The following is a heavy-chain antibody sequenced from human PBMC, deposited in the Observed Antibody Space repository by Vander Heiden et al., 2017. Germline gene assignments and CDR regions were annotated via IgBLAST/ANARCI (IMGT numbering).Heavy chain of an antibody. D-gene: IGHD1-7*01. Sequence: QVQLVESGGGLVKPGGSLRLSCAASGLTFSAYYRNCIRQAPGKGLEWVSYISSGSSYTNYADSVKGRFTISRDNAKNSLYLQMNSLRAEDTAVYYCARARTTAHDAFDIWGQGTMVTVSS. J-gene: IGHJ3*02. V-gene: IGHV3-11*06. CDR2: ISSGSSYT. CDR1: GLTFSAYY. CDR3: ARARTTAHDAFDI.